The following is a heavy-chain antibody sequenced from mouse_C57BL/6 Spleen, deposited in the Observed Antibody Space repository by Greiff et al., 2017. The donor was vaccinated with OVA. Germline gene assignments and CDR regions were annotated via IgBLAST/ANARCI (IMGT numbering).Heavy chain of an antibody. CDR3: ARSGAQAPYAMDY. CDR1: GYTFTSYW. CDR2: IYPGSGST. J-gene: IGHJ4*01. Sequence: VQLQQPGAELVKPGASVKMSCKASGYTFTSYWITWVKQRPGQGLEWIGDIYPGSGSTNYNEKFKSKATLTVDTSSSTAYMQLSSLTSEDSAVYYCARSGAQAPYAMDYWGQGTSVTVSS. V-gene: IGHV1-55*01. D-gene: IGHD3-2*02.